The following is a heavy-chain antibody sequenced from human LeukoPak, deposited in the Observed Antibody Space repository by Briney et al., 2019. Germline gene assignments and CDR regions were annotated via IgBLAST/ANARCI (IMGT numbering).Heavy chain of an antibody. CDR3: ARARRDCSGGSCYPDYNWFDP. D-gene: IGHD2-15*01. CDR2: ISSSGSAI. J-gene: IGHJ5*02. V-gene: IGHV3-48*03. CDR1: GFTFSSYE. Sequence: GGSLRLSCAASGFTFSSYEMNWVRQAPGKGLDWVSYISSSGSAIYYADSVRGRFTIPRDNAKNSLYLQMNSLRAEDTAVYYCARARRDCSGGSCYPDYNWFDPWGQGTLVTVSS.